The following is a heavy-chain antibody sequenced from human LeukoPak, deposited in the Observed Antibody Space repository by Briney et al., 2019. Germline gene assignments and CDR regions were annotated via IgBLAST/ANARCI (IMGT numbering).Heavy chain of an antibody. J-gene: IGHJ4*02. V-gene: IGHV3-23*01. CDR1: GFTFSSYA. D-gene: IGHD3-9*01. CDR2: ISGSGGST. Sequence: GSLRLSCAASGFTFSSYAMSWVRQAPGKGLEWVSAISGSGGSTYYADSVKGRFTISRDNSKNTLYLQMNSLRAEDTAVYYCAKDSTHYDILTGYSPFDYWGQGTLVTVSS. CDR3: AKDSTHYDILTGYSPFDY.